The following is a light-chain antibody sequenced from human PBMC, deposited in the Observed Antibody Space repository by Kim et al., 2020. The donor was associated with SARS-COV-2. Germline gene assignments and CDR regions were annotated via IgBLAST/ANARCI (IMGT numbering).Light chain of an antibody. V-gene: IGLV3-1*01. J-gene: IGLJ2*01. Sequence: VSPGQTASITCYGDKLGSKYVCWYQQKPGQSPVVVIYQDKKRPSGIPERISASNSGNTATLTISGTQAMDEADYYCQAWDSTTAVFGGGTQLTVL. CDR2: QDK. CDR1: KLGSKY. CDR3: QAWDSTTAV.